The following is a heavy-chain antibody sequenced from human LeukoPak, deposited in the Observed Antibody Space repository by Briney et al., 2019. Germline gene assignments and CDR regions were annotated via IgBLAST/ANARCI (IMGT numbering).Heavy chain of an antibody. D-gene: IGHD2-2*01. V-gene: IGHV1-2*02. CDR1: GYTFTVNY. J-gene: IGHJ4*02. CDR2: MNPNSGVT. Sequence: GASVKVSCKPSGYTFTVNYLHWVRQAPGQGLEWVGWMNPNSGVTVYAQNFQGRVTMTRDTSISTAYMELSSLTSDDTAVYYCTRGAGTSWFEYWGQGSLVTVSS. CDR3: TRGAGTSWFEY.